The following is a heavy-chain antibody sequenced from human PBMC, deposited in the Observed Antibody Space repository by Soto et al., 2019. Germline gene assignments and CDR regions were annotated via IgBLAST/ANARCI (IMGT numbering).Heavy chain of an antibody. J-gene: IGHJ3*02. Sequence: SVKVSCKASGGTFSSYAISWVRQAPGQGLEWMGGIIPIFGTANYAQKFQGRVTITADESTSTAYMELSSLRSEDTAVYYCARDRETSSGYYSLDAFDIWGPGTMVTVSS. CDR3: ARDRETSSGYYSLDAFDI. V-gene: IGHV1-69*13. D-gene: IGHD3-22*01. CDR1: GGTFSSYA. CDR2: IIPIFGTA.